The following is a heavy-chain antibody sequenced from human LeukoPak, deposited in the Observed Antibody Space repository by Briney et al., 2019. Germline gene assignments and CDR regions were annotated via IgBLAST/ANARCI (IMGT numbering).Heavy chain of an antibody. D-gene: IGHD4-17*01. Sequence: SVKVSCKASGGTFSSYAISWVRQAPGQGLEWMGGIIPIFGTANYAQKFQGRVTITADESTSTAYMELSSLRSEDTAVYYCARDKNYGDYGAFDYWGQGTLVTVSS. CDR1: GGTFSSYA. CDR3: ARDKNYGDYGAFDY. V-gene: IGHV1-69*13. CDR2: IIPIFGTA. J-gene: IGHJ4*02.